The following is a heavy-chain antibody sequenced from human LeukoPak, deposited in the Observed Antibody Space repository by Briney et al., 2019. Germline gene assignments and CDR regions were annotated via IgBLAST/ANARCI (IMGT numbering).Heavy chain of an antibody. CDR3: ARGFNSSSWFLSYYYYYMDV. CDR2: IYTSGST. Sequence: SETLSLTCTVSGGSISSYYWSWIRQPAGKGLEWIGRIYTSGSTNYNPSLKSRVTMSVDTSKNQFSLKLSSMTAADTAVYYCARGFNSSSWFLSYYYYYMDVWGKGTTVTISS. D-gene: IGHD6-13*01. J-gene: IGHJ6*03. V-gene: IGHV4-4*07. CDR1: GGSISSYY.